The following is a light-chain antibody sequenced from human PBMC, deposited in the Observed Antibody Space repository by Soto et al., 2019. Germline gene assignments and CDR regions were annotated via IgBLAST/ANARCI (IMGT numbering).Light chain of an antibody. CDR1: SSDIGTYNL. J-gene: IGLJ3*02. CDR2: EGS. CDR3: CSYASSGIYWV. Sequence: QSALTQPASVSGSPGQSITISCTGTSSDIGTYNLVSWYQQYPGEAPKLIIYEGSKWPPGVSDRFSGSNSGNTASLTISGLQAEDEAEYYCCSYASSGIYWVFGEGTKLTVL. V-gene: IGLV2-23*01.